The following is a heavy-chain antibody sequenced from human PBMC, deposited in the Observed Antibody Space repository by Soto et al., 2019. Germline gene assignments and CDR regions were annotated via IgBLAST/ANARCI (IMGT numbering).Heavy chain of an antibody. J-gene: IGHJ5*02. D-gene: IGHD1-26*01. CDR2: IRPYDGNT. V-gene: IGHV1-18*04. CDR1: GYTFTSYD. CDR3: AKASGGYSDR. Sequence: QVQWVQSGAEVKKPGASVKVSCKASGYTFTSYDISWVRQAPGQVLEWMGWIRPYDGNTNYAQKSQGRVTVTADTSTSTAYMELRSLRSDDTAVYYCAKASGGYSDRWGTGTLVTVAS.